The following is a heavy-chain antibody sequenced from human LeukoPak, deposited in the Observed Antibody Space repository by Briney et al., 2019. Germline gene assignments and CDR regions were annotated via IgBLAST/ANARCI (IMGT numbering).Heavy chain of an antibody. CDR3: AKGGKTYYYGSGSLVG. V-gene: IGHV3-23*01. Sequence: GGSLRLSCAASGFTFSSYAMSWVRRAPGKGLEWVSAISGSGGSTYYADSVKGWFTISRDNSKNTLYLQMNSLRAEDTAVYYCAKGGKTYYYGSGSLVGWGQGTLVTVSS. CDR1: GFTFSSYA. D-gene: IGHD3-10*01. J-gene: IGHJ4*02. CDR2: ISGSGGST.